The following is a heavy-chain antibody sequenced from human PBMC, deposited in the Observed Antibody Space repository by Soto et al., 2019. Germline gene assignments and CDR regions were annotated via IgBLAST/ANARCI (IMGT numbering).Heavy chain of an antibody. CDR3: AREQQLRLDP. D-gene: IGHD6-13*01. V-gene: IGHV1-18*01. J-gene: IGHJ5*02. CDR1: GYTFTAYG. CDR2: MKAYSGNT. Sequence: VQVVQSGAEVKKPGASVQVSCTTSGYTFTAYGIPWVRQAPGQGVEWMGWMKAYSGNTNYAQKLQRRVTMTTDTSKSTSYKELRSLTSDDTAVYYCAREQQLRLDPWGQGTLVTVSS.